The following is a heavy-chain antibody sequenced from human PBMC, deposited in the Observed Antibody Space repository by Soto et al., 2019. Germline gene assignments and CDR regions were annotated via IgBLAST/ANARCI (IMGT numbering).Heavy chain of an antibody. CDR3: TRWSVGATIDS. D-gene: IGHD1-26*01. CDR2: IISKANSYAT. V-gene: IGHV3-73*01. J-gene: IGHJ4*02. Sequence: EVQLVDSGGGLVKPGGSLKLSCAASGFTFSGSAMHWVRQDSGKGLEWVGRIISKANSYATAYAASVKGRFTISRDDSKTMAYLQMNSLKTEDTAVYYCTRWSVGATIDSWGQGPLVTVSS. CDR1: GFTFSGSA.